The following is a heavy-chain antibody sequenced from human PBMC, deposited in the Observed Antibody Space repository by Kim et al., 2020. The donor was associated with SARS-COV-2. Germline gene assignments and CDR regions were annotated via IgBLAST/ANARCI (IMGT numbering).Heavy chain of an antibody. J-gene: IGHJ6*02. CDR2: LQSGGRT. D-gene: IGHD2-8*01. Sequence: GGSLRLSCAASGFSVENYYMSWVRQAPGKGLEWVSVLQSGGRTYYADSVRDRFAISRDNKKNTLFLHMTTLRAADTAVYHCTREFCTSTACFHGLGVWGQGTAVTVSS. CDR1: GFSVENYY. CDR3: TREFCTSTACFHGLGV. V-gene: IGHV3-53*01.